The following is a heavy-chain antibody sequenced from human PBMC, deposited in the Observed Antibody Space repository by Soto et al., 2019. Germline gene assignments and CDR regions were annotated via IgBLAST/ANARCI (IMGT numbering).Heavy chain of an antibody. Sequence: VHLVQSGAEVKKPGESLKISCKGSRNSFSDYWIAWVRQMPGKGLECMGIIYPDDSDTRYSPSFQGQVTISADKSLTTAYLQWSSLKASDSAMYYCARLRATAAYFDYWGQGTLVTVSS. CDR3: ARLRATAAYFDY. CDR2: IYPDDSDT. J-gene: IGHJ4*02. V-gene: IGHV5-51*03. CDR1: RNSFSDYW. D-gene: IGHD2-2*01.